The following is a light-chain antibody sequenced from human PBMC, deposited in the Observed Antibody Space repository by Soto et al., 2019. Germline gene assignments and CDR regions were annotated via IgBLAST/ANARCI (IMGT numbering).Light chain of an antibody. J-gene: IGKJ2*01. CDR2: DAT. V-gene: IGKV3D-20*02. CDR1: QFVGSNS. CDR3: QQSYSTPPT. Sequence: EVVLTQSPVTVSLSPGERATLSCRASQFVGSNSLAWYQQKPGQAPRVVIYDATNRATGVPDRFSGSGSGTDFTLTISRLEPEDFAIYFCQQSYSTPPTFGQGTTLEIK.